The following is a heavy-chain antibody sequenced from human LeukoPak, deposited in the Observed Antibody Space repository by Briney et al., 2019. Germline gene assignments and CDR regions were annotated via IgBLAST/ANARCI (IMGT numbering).Heavy chain of an antibody. D-gene: IGHD3-10*01. V-gene: IGHV3-23*01. CDR1: GFTFSSYA. Sequence: GGSLRLSCAASGFTFSSYAMSWVRQAPGKGLEWVSAISGSGGSTYYADSVKGRFTISRDNSKNTLYLQMNSLRAEDTAVYYCANFVGFRRERPDAFDIWGQGTMVTVSS. J-gene: IGHJ3*02. CDR3: ANFVGFRRERPDAFDI. CDR2: ISGSGGST.